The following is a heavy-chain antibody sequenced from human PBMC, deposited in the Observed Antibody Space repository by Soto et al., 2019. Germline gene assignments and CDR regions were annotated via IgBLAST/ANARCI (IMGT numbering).Heavy chain of an antibody. CDR3: VRGDGDYNDGNGYLGRH. Sequence: EVQLVESGGGLVQPGGSLRLSCAASGFTFSSYWMHWVRQAPGKGLVWVSRIKSDGSGTYYADSVMGRLTISRDNAKNTVYLQMNSLRAEDTAVYYCVRGDGDYNDGNGYLGRHWGQGTLVTVSS. CDR1: GFTFSSYW. D-gene: IGHD5-18*01. V-gene: IGHV3-74*01. CDR2: IKSDGSGT. J-gene: IGHJ4*02.